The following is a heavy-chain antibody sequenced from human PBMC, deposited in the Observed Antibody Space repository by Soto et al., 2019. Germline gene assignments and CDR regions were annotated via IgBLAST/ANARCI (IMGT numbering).Heavy chain of an antibody. Sequence: GGSLRLSCAASGFTFSSYGMHWVRQAPGKGLEWVAVISYDGSNKYYADSVKGRFTISRDNSKNTLYLQMNSLRAEDTAVYYCAKDSETNKYSSSWYGLIVDYWGQGTLVTVSS. J-gene: IGHJ4*02. CDR3: AKDSETNKYSSSWYGLIVDY. CDR2: ISYDGSNK. CDR1: GFTFSSYG. V-gene: IGHV3-30*18. D-gene: IGHD6-13*01.